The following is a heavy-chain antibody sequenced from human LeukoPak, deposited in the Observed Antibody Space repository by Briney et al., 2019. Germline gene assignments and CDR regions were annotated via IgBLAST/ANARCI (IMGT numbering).Heavy chain of an antibody. D-gene: IGHD7-27*01. V-gene: IGHV3-23*01. CDR3: ANPIWGAFDV. CDR1: GFTFSSYA. J-gene: IGHJ3*01. Sequence: PGGSLRLSCAASGFTFSSYAMSWVRQAPGKGLQWVPSITGSGTSTYYADSVKGRFTISRDNSKNTLYLQMNSLRAEDTAIYYCANPIWGAFDVWGQGTMVTVSS. CDR2: ITGSGTST.